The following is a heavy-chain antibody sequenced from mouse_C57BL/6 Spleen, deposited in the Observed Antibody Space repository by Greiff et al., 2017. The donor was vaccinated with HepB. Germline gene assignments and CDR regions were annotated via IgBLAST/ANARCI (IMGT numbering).Heavy chain of an antibody. CDR2: TNPTNGRT. Sequence: VQLQQSGAELVKAGASVKMSCKASGYTFTSYWMHWVKQRLGQGLEWFAETNPTNGRTYYNEKFKSKATLTVDKSSSTAYILLSGPTFEDSAVYYCARSKKIVATYFDYWGQGTTLTISS. D-gene: IGHD1-1*01. J-gene: IGHJ2*01. CDR1: GYTFTSYW. CDR3: ARSKKIVATYFDY. V-gene: IGHV1S81*02.